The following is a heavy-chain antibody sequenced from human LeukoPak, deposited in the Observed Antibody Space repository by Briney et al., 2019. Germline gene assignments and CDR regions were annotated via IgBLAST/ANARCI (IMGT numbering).Heavy chain of an antibody. Sequence: GASVKVSCKVSGYTLTELSMHWVRQAPGKGLEWMGGFDPEDGETIYAQKFQGRVTMTRNTSISTAYMELRSLRSEDTAVYYCARLSSHYGDYKVDPWGQGTLVTVSS. V-gene: IGHV1-24*01. CDR1: GYTLTELS. D-gene: IGHD4-17*01. CDR3: ARLSSHYGDYKVDP. J-gene: IGHJ5*02. CDR2: FDPEDGET.